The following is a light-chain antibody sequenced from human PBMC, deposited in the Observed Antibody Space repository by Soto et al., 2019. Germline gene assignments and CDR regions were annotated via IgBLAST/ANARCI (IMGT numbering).Light chain of an antibody. CDR3: SSYAGSRTYV. CDR1: SSDVGAYNS. J-gene: IGLJ1*01. V-gene: IGLV2-8*01. CDR2: EVT. Sequence: QSALTQPPSASGSAGQSLTISCTGTSSDVGAYNSVSWYQQHPGKAPKLIIHEVTKRPSGVPDRFSASKSGSTASLTVSGLQAEDEADYYCSSYAGSRTYVFGTGTKLTVL.